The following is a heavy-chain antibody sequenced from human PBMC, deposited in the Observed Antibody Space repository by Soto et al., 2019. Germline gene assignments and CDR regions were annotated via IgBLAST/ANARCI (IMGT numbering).Heavy chain of an antibody. D-gene: IGHD3-9*01. J-gene: IGHJ4*02. V-gene: IGHV4-34*01. CDR2: INHSGST. CDR1: GGSFSGYY. CDR3: ARNCNLRYFDWLLSRGGCYFDY. Sequence: QVQLQQWGAGLLKPSETLSLTCAVYGGSFSGYYWSWIRQPPGKGLEWIGEINHSGSTNYNPSLKSRVTISVDTSKNQFSLKLSSVTAADTAVYYCARNCNLRYFDWLLSRGGCYFDYWGQGTLVTVSS.